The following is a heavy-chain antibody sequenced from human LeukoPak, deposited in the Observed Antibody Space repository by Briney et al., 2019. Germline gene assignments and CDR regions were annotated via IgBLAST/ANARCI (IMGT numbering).Heavy chain of an antibody. CDR1: GDSISGYY. CDR3: AKNGQSGFSFDP. V-gene: IGHV4-34*01. J-gene: IGHJ5*02. D-gene: IGHD3-3*01. Sequence: SETLSLTCTVSGDSISGYYWSWIRQPPGKGLEWIGEGSESGGTKFNPSLKSRVTISADTSKNQFSLKVKSVTAADTAVYYCAKNGQSGFSFDPWGQGTLVTVSS. CDR2: GSESGGT.